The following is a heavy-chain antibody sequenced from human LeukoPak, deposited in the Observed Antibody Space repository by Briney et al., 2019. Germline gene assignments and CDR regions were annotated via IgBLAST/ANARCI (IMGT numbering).Heavy chain of an antibody. V-gene: IGHV4-34*01. CDR3: ASSYLAGELDNAFDI. D-gene: IGHD2-2*03. CDR2: INHSGST. Sequence: SETLSLTCAVYGGSFSGYYWSWIRQPPGKGLEWIGEINHSGSTNYNPSLKSRVTISVDTSKNQFSLKLSSVTAADTAVYYCASSYLAGELDNAFDIWGQGTMVTVSS. CDR1: GGSFSGYY. J-gene: IGHJ3*02.